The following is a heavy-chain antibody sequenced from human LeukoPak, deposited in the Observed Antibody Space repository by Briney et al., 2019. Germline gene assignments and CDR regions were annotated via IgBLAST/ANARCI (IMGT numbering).Heavy chain of an antibody. J-gene: IGHJ4*02. V-gene: IGHV3-9*01. CDR3: ASSAAWYSSSWYDY. CDR2: ISWNSGSI. D-gene: IGHD6-13*01. CDR1: GFTFDDYA. Sequence: PGGSLGLSCAASGFTFDDYAMHWVRQAPGKGLEWVSGISWNSGSIGYADSVKGRFTISRDNAKNSLYLQMNSLRAEDTALYYCASSAAWYSSSWYDYWGQGTLVTVSS.